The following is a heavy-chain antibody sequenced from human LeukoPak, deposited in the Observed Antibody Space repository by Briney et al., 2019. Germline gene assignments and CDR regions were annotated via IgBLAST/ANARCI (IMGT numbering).Heavy chain of an antibody. CDR3: AFEGGYDSSGYSRFDY. J-gene: IGHJ4*02. V-gene: IGHV1-69*04. Sequence: SVKVSCKASGGTFSSYAISWVRQAPGQGLEWMGRIIPILGIANYAQKFQGRVTITADKSTSTAYMELSSLRSEDTAVYYCAFEGGYDSSGYSRFDYWGQGTLVTVSS. D-gene: IGHD3-22*01. CDR2: IIPILGIA. CDR1: GGTFSSYA.